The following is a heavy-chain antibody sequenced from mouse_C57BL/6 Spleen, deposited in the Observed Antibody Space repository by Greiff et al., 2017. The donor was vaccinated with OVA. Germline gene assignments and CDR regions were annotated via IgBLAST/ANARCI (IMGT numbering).Heavy chain of an antibody. CDR3: ARQLIYYDYDSAMDY. Sequence: VQLQQPGAELVRPGSSVKLSCKASGYTFTSYWMHWVKQRPIQGLEWIGNIDPSDSETHYNQKFKDKATLTVDKSSSTAYMQLSSLTSEDSAVYYCARQLIYYDYDSAMDYWGQGTSVTASS. CDR2: IDPSDSET. D-gene: IGHD2-4*01. J-gene: IGHJ4*01. CDR1: GYTFTSYW. V-gene: IGHV1-52*01.